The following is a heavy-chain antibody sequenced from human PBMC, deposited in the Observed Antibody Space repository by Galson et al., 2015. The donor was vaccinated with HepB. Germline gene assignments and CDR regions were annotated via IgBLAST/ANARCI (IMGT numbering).Heavy chain of an antibody. CDR1: GYSFPSFW. V-gene: IGHV5-10-1*01. J-gene: IGHJ3*02. CDR3: ATVGSSGWLDAFDI. Sequence: QSGAEVKKPGESLRISCQGSGYSFPSFWISWVRQMPGKGLEWMGRIEPSDSYTNYSPSFQGHVTISADKSISTAYPQWSSLKASDTAMYYCATVGSSGWLDAFDIWGQGTMVTVSS. CDR2: IEPSDSYT. D-gene: IGHD6-19*01.